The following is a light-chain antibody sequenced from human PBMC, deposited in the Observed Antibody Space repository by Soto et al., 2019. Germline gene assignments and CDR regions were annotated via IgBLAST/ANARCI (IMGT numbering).Light chain of an antibody. Sequence: DLQMTPSPSSVSASVGDTVTITCRASQDILSWLAWYQQKPGEAPRLLIYASSNLQSGVPSRFSGSRSGTDFTLTISSLQPEDFATYYCQQANTFPITFGPGTRLDIK. V-gene: IGKV1-12*01. J-gene: IGKJ3*01. CDR1: QDILSW. CDR2: ASS. CDR3: QQANTFPIT.